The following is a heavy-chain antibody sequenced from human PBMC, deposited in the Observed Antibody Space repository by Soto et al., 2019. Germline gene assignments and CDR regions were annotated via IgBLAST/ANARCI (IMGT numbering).Heavy chain of an antibody. CDR3: ARHKGGYYSGVDV. Sequence: PSETLSLTCTVSGGSISSGGYYWNWIRQHPGKGLEWIGYIYYSGSTYYNPSLKSRVTISVDTSKNQFSLKLSSVTAADTAVYYCARHKGGYYSGVDVWGQGTTVTVSS. V-gene: IGHV4-31*03. CDR1: GGSISSGGYY. CDR2: IYYSGST. D-gene: IGHD3-16*01. J-gene: IGHJ6*02.